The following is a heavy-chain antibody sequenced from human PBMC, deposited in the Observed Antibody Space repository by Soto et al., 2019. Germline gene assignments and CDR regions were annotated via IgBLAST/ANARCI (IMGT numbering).Heavy chain of an antibody. CDR2: ISYDGSNK. V-gene: IGHV3-30-3*01. Sequence: QVQLVESGGGVVQPGRSLRLSCAASGFTFSSYAMHWIRQAPGKGLEWVAVISYDGSNKYYADSVKGRFTISRDNSKNTLYLQMNSLRAEDTAVYYCATSLNFWPPPGHDYWGQGTLVTVSS. CDR3: ATSLNFWPPPGHDY. D-gene: IGHD3-3*01. CDR1: GFTFSSYA. J-gene: IGHJ4*02.